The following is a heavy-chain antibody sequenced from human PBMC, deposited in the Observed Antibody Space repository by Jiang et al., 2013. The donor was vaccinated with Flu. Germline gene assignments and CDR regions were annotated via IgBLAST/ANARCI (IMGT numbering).Heavy chain of an antibody. CDR2: TYYRSKWYN. J-gene: IGHJ4*02. V-gene: IGHV6-1*01. Sequence: SQTLSLTCAISGDSVSSNSAAWNWIRQSPSRGLEWLGRTYYRSKWYNDYAVSVKSRITINPDTSKNQFSLQLNSVTPEDTAVHYCARSTWEMWELLGRPNTLDYWGQGTLVTVSS. D-gene: IGHD1-26*01. CDR3: ARSTWEMWELLGRPNTLDY. CDR1: GDSVSSNSAA.